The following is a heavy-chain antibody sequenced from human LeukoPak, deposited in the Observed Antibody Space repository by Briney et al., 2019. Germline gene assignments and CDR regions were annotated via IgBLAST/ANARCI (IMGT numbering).Heavy chain of an antibody. J-gene: IGHJ2*01. CDR2: MSHSGST. D-gene: IGHD1-1*01. CDR3: GRDQVRGTWYFDL. CDR1: GGSVSRYH. V-gene: IGHV4-59*02. Sequence: SSETLSLTCTVSGGSVSRYHWRWTRQPPGKGLEWIGYMSHSGSTNYNPSLRSRVTISVDTSKNQFSLKLSSVTAADTAVYYCGRDQVRGTWYFDLWGRGTLVTVSS.